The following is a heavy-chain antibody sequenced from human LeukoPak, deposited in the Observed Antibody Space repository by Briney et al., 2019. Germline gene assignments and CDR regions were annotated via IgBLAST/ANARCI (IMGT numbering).Heavy chain of an antibody. Sequence: GGSLRLSCAASGFTFSSYGMHWVRQAPGKGLEWVAFIRFHGSTTYYADSVKGRFTISRDNSKNTLYLQMYSLRAEDTAVYYCAKESIMTTFYYGMFVWGQGATVTVSS. V-gene: IGHV3-30*02. CDR3: AKESIMTTFYYGMFV. J-gene: IGHJ6*02. CDR1: GFTFSSYG. D-gene: IGHD3-16*01. CDR2: IRFHGSTT.